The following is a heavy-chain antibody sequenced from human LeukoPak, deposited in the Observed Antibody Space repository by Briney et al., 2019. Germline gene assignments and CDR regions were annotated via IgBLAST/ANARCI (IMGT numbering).Heavy chain of an antibody. CDR2: IYPGDSDT. V-gene: IGHV5-51*01. D-gene: IGHD6-19*01. J-gene: IGHJ4*02. CDR1: GYSFTSYW. Sequence: GESLKISCKGSGYSFTSYWIGWVRQMPGKGLEWMGIIYPGDSDTRYSPSFQGQVTISADKSISTAYLQWSSLKASDTAMYYCARSEYSSGWYPFHPFDHWGQGTLVTVSS. CDR3: ARSEYSSGWYPFHPFDH.